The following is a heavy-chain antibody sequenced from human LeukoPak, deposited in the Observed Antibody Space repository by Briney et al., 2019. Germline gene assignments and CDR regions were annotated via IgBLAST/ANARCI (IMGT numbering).Heavy chain of an antibody. CDR3: YGTRGY. CDR1: GFSLSSYW. CDR2: IKEDGRQT. Sequence: PGGSLRLSCAASGFSLSSYWLMWVRQTPGKGLQWVATIKEDGRQTFYSDSVMGRFTISIDSAKNSLYLQMNSLRVEETAVYYCYGTRGYWGQGALVTVSS. V-gene: IGHV3-7*01. D-gene: IGHD3-22*01. J-gene: IGHJ4*02.